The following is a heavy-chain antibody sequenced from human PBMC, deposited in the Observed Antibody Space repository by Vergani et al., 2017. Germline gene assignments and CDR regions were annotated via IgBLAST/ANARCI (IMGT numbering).Heavy chain of an antibody. Sequence: EVQLVESGGGLVQPGRSLRLSCTASGFTFGDYAMSWFRQAPGKGLEWVGFIRSKAYGGTTEYAASVKGSFTISRDDSKSIAYLQMNSLKTEDTAVYYCAKASHKGAFYYYYGMDVWGQGP. CDR2: IRSKAYGGTT. V-gene: IGHV3-49*03. CDR1: GFTFGDYA. J-gene: IGHJ6*02. CDR3: AKASHKGAFYYYYGMDV.